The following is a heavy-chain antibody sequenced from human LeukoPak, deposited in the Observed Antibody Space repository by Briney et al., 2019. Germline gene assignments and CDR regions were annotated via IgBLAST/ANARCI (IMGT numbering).Heavy chain of an antibody. CDR3: AREGYYYDSSGYPYPDY. V-gene: IGHV3-21*01. CDR2: ISSSSNYI. Sequence: GGSLRLSCAASGFTFSSYSMNWVRQAPGKGLEWVSSISSSSNYIYYADSVKGRFTISRDNAKNSLYPQMSSLRAEDTAVYYCAREGYYYDSSGYPYPDYWGQGTLVTVSS. J-gene: IGHJ4*02. D-gene: IGHD3-22*01. CDR1: GFTFSSYS.